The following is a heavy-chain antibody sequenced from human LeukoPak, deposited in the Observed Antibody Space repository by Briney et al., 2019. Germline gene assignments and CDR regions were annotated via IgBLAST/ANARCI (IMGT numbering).Heavy chain of an antibody. D-gene: IGHD3-10*01. V-gene: IGHV4-34*01. CDR1: GGSFSGYY. J-gene: IGHJ4*02. CDR3: ARRSGLLWFGEDY. CDR2: INHSGST. Sequence: SETLSLTCAVYGGSFSGYYWSWIRQPPGKGLEWIGEINHSGSTNYNPSLKSRVTISVDTSKNQFSLKLSSVTAADTAVYYCARRSGLLWFGEDYWGQGTLVTVSS.